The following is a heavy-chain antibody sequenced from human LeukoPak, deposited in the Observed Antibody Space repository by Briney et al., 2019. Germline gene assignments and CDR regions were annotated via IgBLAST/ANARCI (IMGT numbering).Heavy chain of an antibody. D-gene: IGHD3-10*01. V-gene: IGHV1-2*02. Sequence: ASVKVSCTASGYTFTGYYMHWVRQAPGQGLEWMGWINPNSGGTNYAQKFQGRVTMTRDTSISTAYMELSRLRSDDTAVYYCARWSGSAGYYYYYYMDVWGKGTTVTVSS. CDR3: ARWSGSAGYYYYYYMDV. CDR1: GYTFTGYY. CDR2: INPNSGGT. J-gene: IGHJ6*03.